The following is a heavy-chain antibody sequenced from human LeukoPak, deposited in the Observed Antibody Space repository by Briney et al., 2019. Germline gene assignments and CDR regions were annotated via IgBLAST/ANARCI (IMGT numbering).Heavy chain of an antibody. Sequence: SETLSLTCTVSGGSISSYYWSWIRQPAGKGLEWIGRIYTSGSTNYNPSLKSRVTMSVDTSKNQFSLKLSSVTAADTAVYYCARDASVVAAPETNWLDPWGQGTLVTVSS. D-gene: IGHD2-15*01. CDR2: IYTSGST. CDR1: GGSISSYY. CDR3: ARDASVVAAPETNWLDP. J-gene: IGHJ5*02. V-gene: IGHV4-4*07.